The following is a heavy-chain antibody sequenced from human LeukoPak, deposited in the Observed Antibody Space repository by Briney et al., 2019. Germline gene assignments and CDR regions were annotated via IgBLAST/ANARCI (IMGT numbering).Heavy chain of an antibody. CDR2: IIPIFGTA. Sequence: WASVKVSCKASGGTFSSYAISWVRQAPGQGLEWMGGIIPIFGTANYAQKFQDRVTITTDESTSTAYMELSSLRSEDTAVYYCAREVLAGGPKAFDIWGQGTMVTVSS. CDR3: AREVLAGGPKAFDI. D-gene: IGHD3-3*02. J-gene: IGHJ3*02. V-gene: IGHV1-69*05. CDR1: GGTFSSYA.